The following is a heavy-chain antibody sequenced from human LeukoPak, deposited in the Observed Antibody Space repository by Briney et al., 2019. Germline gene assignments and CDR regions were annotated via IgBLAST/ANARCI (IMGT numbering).Heavy chain of an antibody. CDR3: AKGQLRYCSGGSCYAPDDY. CDR1: GFTFSSYG. J-gene: IGHJ4*02. D-gene: IGHD2-15*01. V-gene: IGHV3-30*18. CDR2: ISYDGSNK. Sequence: GGSLRLSCAASGFTFSSYGMNWVRQAPGKGLEWVAVISYDGSNKYYADSVKGQFTISRDNSKNTLYLQMNSLRAEDTAVYYCAKGQLRYCSGGSCYAPDDYWGQGTLVTVSS.